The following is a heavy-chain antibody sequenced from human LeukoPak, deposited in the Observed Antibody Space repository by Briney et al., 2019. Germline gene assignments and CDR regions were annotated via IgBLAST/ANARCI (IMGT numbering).Heavy chain of an antibody. CDR1: GFTFSSYE. CDR2: ITSSSTI. D-gene: IGHD2/OR15-2a*01. Sequence: GGSLRLSCAASGFTFSSYEMNWVRQAPGKGLEWVSYITSSSTIYYADSVKGRFTISRDNAKNSLYLQMNSLRAEDTAVYYCARGIVGGASYYYGIDVWGLGTTVTVSS. CDR3: ARGIVGGASYYYGIDV. V-gene: IGHV3-48*03. J-gene: IGHJ6*02.